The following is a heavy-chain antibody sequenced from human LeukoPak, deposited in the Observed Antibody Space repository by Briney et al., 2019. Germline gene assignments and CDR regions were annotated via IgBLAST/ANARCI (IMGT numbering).Heavy chain of an antibody. CDR3: AKDPLWFGELLYDY. V-gene: IGHV3-23*01. D-gene: IGHD3-10*01. J-gene: IGHJ4*02. CDR2: ISGSGGNT. Sequence: GGSLRLSCAASGFTFSSYAMSWVRRAPGKGLEWVSVISGSGGNTYYADSVKGRFTISRDNSKNTLYLQMNSLRAEDTAVYYCAKDPLWFGELLYDYWGQGTLVTVSS. CDR1: GFTFSSYA.